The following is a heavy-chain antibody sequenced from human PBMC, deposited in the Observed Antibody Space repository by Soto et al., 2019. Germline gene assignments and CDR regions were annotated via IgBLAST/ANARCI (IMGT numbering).Heavy chain of an antibody. CDR2: INAANGDT. CDR3: VRRHVSATGIDWLDP. J-gene: IGHJ5*02. V-gene: IGHV1-3*01. D-gene: IGHD6-13*01. Sequence: ASVKVSCKASGYTFTSYGIHWVRQAPGQRLEWMGWINAANGDTKYSPKFQGRVTITRDTSASTAYMELSSLRSEDTAVYYCVRRHVSATGIDWLDPWGQGTLVTVSS. CDR1: GYTFTSYG.